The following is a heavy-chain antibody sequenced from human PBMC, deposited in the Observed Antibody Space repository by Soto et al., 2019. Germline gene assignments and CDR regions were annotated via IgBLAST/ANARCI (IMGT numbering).Heavy chain of an antibody. D-gene: IGHD2-2*01. Sequence: ASVKVSCKASGYTFTSYAMHWVCQAPGQRLEWMGWINAGNGNTKYSQKFQGRVTITRDTSASTAYMELSSLRSEDTAVYYCARYCSSTSCYEAFDYWGQGTLVTVSS. CDR1: GYTFTSYA. CDR2: INAGNGNT. CDR3: ARYCSSTSCYEAFDY. V-gene: IGHV1-3*01. J-gene: IGHJ4*02.